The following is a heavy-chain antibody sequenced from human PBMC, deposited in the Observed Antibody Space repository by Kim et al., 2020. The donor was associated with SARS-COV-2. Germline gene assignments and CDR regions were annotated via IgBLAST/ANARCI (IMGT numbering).Heavy chain of an antibody. Sequence: SVKVSCKASGGTFSSYTISWVRQAPGQGLEWMGRIIPILGIANYAQKFQGRVTITADKSTSTAYMELSSLRSEDTAVYYCARWVVVGSYYEGYFDYWGQGTLVTVSS. CDR3: ARWVVVGSYYEGYFDY. V-gene: IGHV1-69*02. CDR2: IIPILGIA. CDR1: GGTFSSYT. D-gene: IGHD1-26*01. J-gene: IGHJ4*02.